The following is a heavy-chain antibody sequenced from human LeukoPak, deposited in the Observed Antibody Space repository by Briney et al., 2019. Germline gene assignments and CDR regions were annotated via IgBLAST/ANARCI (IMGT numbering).Heavy chain of an antibody. D-gene: IGHD6-13*01. Sequence: PGGSLRLSCAASGFTFSSYAMSWVRQAPGKGLEWVSAISGSGGSTYYADSVKGRFTISRDNSKNTLYLQMNSLRAEDTAVYYCAKNLLWQQLQSGMDVWGQGTTVTVSS. CDR1: GFTFSSYA. CDR3: AKNLLWQQLQSGMDV. CDR2: ISGSGGST. J-gene: IGHJ6*02. V-gene: IGHV3-23*01.